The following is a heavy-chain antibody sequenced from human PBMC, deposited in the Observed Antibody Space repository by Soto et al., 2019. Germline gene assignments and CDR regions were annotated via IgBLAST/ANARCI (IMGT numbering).Heavy chain of an antibody. Sequence: QVQLVQSGAEVKKPGASVKVSCKASGYTFTNYGISWVRQAPGQGLEWMGWISAYNGNINYAQKLQGRVTMTTDTSTSTAYMELRSLRSDDTAMYYCASSYCGGNCYSYLPLDYYYYGMDVWGQGTTVTVSS. V-gene: IGHV1-18*01. CDR2: ISAYNGNI. CDR3: ASSYCGGNCYSYLPLDYYYYGMDV. CDR1: GYTFTNYG. J-gene: IGHJ6*02. D-gene: IGHD2-21*02.